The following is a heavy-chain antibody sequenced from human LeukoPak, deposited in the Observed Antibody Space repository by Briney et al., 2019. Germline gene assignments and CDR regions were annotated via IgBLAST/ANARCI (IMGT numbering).Heavy chain of an antibody. J-gene: IGHJ4*02. CDR3: AREIGIAAAGNDY. Sequence: SVKVSCKASGGTFSSYAISWVRQAPGQGLEWMGRIIPILGIANYAQEFQGRVTITADKSTSTAYMELSSLRSEDTAVYYCAREIGIAAAGNDYWGQGTLVTVSS. CDR2: IIPILGIA. V-gene: IGHV1-69*04. CDR1: GGTFSSYA. D-gene: IGHD6-13*01.